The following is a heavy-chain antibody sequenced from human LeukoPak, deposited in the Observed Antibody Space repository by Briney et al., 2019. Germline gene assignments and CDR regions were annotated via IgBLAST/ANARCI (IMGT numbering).Heavy chain of an antibody. J-gene: IGHJ1*01. CDR1: GYTFTGYY. V-gene: IGHV1-18*04. CDR2: ISAYNGNT. D-gene: IGHD1-26*01. Sequence: ASVKVSCKASGYTFTGYYMHWVRQAPGQGLEWMGWISAYNGNTNYVQKLQGRVTMTTDTSTSTAYMELRSLRSDDTAVYYCARESEYSGSYYFQHWGQGTLVTVSS. CDR3: ARESEYSGSYYFQH.